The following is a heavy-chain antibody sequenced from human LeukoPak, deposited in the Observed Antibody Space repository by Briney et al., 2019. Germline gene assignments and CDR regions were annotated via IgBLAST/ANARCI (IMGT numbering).Heavy chain of an antibody. Sequence: ASVKVSCKASGYTFASYGISWVRQAPGQGLEWMGWISAYNGNTNYAQKLQGRVTMTTDTSTSTAYMELRSLRSDDTAVYYCARDGRYYYGSGGPKRFDYWGQGTLVTVSS. J-gene: IGHJ4*02. V-gene: IGHV1-18*01. D-gene: IGHD3-10*01. CDR1: GYTFASYG. CDR3: ARDGRYYYGSGGPKRFDY. CDR2: ISAYNGNT.